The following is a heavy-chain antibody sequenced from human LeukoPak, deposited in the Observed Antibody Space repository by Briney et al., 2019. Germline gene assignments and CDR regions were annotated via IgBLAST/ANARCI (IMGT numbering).Heavy chain of an antibody. J-gene: IGHJ4*02. CDR2: LSGSGITT. CDR1: GFTFSNSA. D-gene: IGHD3-22*01. V-gene: IGHV3-23*01. CDR3: TTQYYYDSSGYPYFDY. Sequence: GGSLRLSCAASGFTFSNSAMSWVRQAPGKGLEWVSTLSGSGITTYYADSVKGRFTISRDNSKNTLYLQMNSLRTEDTAVYYCTTQYYYDSSGYPYFDYWGQGTLVTVSS.